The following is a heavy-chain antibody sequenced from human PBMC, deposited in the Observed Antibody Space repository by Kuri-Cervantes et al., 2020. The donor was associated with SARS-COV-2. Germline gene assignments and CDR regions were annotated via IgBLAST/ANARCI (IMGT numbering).Heavy chain of an antibody. Sequence: SETLSLTCAVSGYSISSGYYWGWVRQPPGKRLEWIGSIYHTGSTNYNPSLKSRVTISVDTSKNQFSLKLSSVTAADTAVCYCARVILRGQQLVPLIRYYYYYYMDVWGKGTTVTVSS. V-gene: IGHV4-38-2*01. CDR1: GYSISSGYY. CDR2: IYHTGST. D-gene: IGHD6-13*01. J-gene: IGHJ6*03. CDR3: ARVILRGQQLVPLIRYYYYYYMDV.